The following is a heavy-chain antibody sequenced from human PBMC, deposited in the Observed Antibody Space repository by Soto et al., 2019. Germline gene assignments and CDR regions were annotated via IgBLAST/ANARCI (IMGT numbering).Heavy chain of an antibody. V-gene: IGHV3-30-3*01. CDR1: GFTFSSYA. D-gene: IGHD3-10*01. CDR2: ISYDGSNK. CDR3: ARPDYGSGSYPDY. J-gene: IGHJ4*02. Sequence: QVQLVESGGGVVQTGRSLRLSCAASGFTFSSYAMQWVRHAPGKGLEWVAVISYDGSNKYYADSVKGRFTISRDNSKNTLYMQMNSLRAEDTAVYYCARPDYGSGSYPDYWGQGTLVTVYS.